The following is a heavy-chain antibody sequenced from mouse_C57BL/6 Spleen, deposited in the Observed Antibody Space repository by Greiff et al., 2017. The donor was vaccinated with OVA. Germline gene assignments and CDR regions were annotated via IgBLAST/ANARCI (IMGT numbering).Heavy chain of an antibody. CDR2: ISSGSSTI. D-gene: IGHD1-1*01. V-gene: IGHV5-17*01. CDR1: GFTFSDYG. CDR3: ARQAGSSYGWYFDV. Sequence: EVKVEESGGGLVKPGGSLKLSCAASGFTFSDYGMHWVRQAPEKGLEWVAYISSGSSTIYYADTVKGRFTISRDNAKNTLFLQMTSLRSEDTAMYYCARQAGSSYGWYFDVWGTGTTVTVSS. J-gene: IGHJ1*03.